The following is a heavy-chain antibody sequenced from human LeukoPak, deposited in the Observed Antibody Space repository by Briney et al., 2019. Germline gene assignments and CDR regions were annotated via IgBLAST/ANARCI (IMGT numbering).Heavy chain of an antibody. CDR3: ARDRSGSSGYYYAGSDY. V-gene: IGHV1-69*04. J-gene: IGHJ4*02. D-gene: IGHD3-22*01. CDR2: IIPILGIA. Sequence: GASVKVSCKASGYTFTSYYMHWVRQAPGQGLEWMGRIIPILGIANYAQKFQGRVTITADKSTSTAYMELSSLRSEDTAVYYCARDRSGSSGYYYAGSDYWGQGTLVTVSS. CDR1: GYTFTSYY.